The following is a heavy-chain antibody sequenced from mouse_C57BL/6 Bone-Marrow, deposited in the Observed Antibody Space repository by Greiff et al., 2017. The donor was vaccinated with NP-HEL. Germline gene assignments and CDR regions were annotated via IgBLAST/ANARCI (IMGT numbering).Heavy chain of an antibody. J-gene: IGHJ3*01. CDR2: IDPSDSYT. CDR3: ASNWAWFAY. V-gene: IGHV1-50*01. D-gene: IGHD4-1*01. Sequence: QVQLQQPGAELVKPGASVKLSCKASGYTFTSYWMQWVKQRPGQGLEWIGEIDPSDSYTNYNQKFKGKATLTVDTSSSTAYMQISSPTSEDSAVYYCASNWAWFAYWGQGTLVTVSA. CDR1: GYTFTSYW.